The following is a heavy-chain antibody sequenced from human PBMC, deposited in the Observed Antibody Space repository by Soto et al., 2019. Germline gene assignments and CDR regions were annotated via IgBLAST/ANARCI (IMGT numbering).Heavy chain of an antibody. Sequence: SVKVSCKASGGTFSSYAISWVRQAPGQGLEWMGGIIPIFGTANYAQKFQGRVTITADESTSTAYMELSSLRSEDTAVYYCARDDCSSTSCLYYYYGMDVWGQGTTVTVSS. CDR3: ARDDCSSTSCLYYYYGMDV. CDR1: GGTFSSYA. J-gene: IGHJ6*02. D-gene: IGHD2-2*01. V-gene: IGHV1-69*13. CDR2: IIPIFGTA.